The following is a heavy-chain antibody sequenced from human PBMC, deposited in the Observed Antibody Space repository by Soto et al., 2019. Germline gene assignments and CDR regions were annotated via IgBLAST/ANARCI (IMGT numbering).Heavy chain of an antibody. Sequence: HPGGSLRLSCAASGFTFSHYWMSWVRQAPGKGLQWVANIMQDGGEKHYVDSVKGRFTISRDNAKNSLYLQMNSLRAEDTALYYCASEGEYCSPTSGYFDYRSQPTPVTVSS. V-gene: IGHV3-7*01. CDR1: GFTFSHYW. D-gene: IGHD2-2*01. CDR3: ASEGEYCSPTSGYFDY. CDR2: IMQDGGEK. J-gene: IGHJ4*01.